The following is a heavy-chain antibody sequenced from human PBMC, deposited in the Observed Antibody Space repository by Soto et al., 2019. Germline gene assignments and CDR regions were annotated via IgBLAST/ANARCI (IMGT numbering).Heavy chain of an antibody. D-gene: IGHD4-17*01. CDR3: ATDPGTVTYFDY. CDR2: ISYDGSNK. J-gene: IGHJ4*02. Sequence: QVQLVESGGGVVQPGRSLRLSCAASGFTFSSYGMHWVRQAPGKGLEWVAVISYDGSNKYYADSVKGRFTISRDNSKNTLYLQMNSLRAEDSAVYYCATDPGTVTYFDYWGQGTLVTVSS. CDR1: GFTFSSYG. V-gene: IGHV3-30*03.